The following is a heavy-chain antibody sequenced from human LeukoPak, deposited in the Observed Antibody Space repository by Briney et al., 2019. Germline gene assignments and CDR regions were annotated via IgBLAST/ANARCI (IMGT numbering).Heavy chain of an antibody. Sequence: GGSLRLSCAASGFTFSSYAMSWVRQAPGKGLEWVSAISGSGGSTYYADSVKGRFTISRDNSKNTLYLQMNSLRAEDTAVYYCAKDLLRDIVVVPAAIAIDYWGQGTLVTVSS. CDR2: ISGSGGST. D-gene: IGHD2-2*02. CDR1: GFTFSSYA. J-gene: IGHJ4*02. CDR3: AKDLLRDIVVVPAAIAIDY. V-gene: IGHV3-23*01.